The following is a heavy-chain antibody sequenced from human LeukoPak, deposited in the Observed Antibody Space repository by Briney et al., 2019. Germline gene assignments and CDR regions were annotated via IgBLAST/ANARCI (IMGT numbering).Heavy chain of an antibody. V-gene: IGHV3-23*01. D-gene: IGHD6-19*01. CDR3: AKLPVSYSSGWSNFDY. Sequence: GESLRLSCAGSGFVFSDYTMTWVRQAPGKGLEWVSAIGGRGGSTYYADSVKGRVTISRDNSKNTVSLQMNSLRAEDTAIYYCAKLPVSYSSGWSNFDYWGQGTLVTVSS. J-gene: IGHJ4*02. CDR1: GFVFSDYT. CDR2: IGGRGGST.